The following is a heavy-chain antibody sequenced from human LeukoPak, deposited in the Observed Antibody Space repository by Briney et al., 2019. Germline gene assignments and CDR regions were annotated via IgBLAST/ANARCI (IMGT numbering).Heavy chain of an antibody. CDR3: ARNPAYCTSTSCYNDY. J-gene: IGHJ4*02. Sequence: GASVTVSCTASGYTFTIYYTHWVRQAPGQGLEWMGWINPNSGGTSYARRFQGRVTMTRDTSISTAYMELSRLTSDDTAVYYCARNPAYCTSTSCYNDYWGQGTLVTVSS. CDR1: GYTFTIYY. V-gene: IGHV1-2*02. D-gene: IGHD2-2*02. CDR2: INPNSGGT.